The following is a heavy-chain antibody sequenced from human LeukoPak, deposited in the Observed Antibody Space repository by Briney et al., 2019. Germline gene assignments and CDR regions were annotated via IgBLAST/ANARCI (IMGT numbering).Heavy chain of an antibody. V-gene: IGHV7-4-1*02. J-gene: IGHJ4*02. Sequence: ASAKVSCKASGYIFSNYAMNLVRQAPGQGLEWMGWINTNTENPTYVQGFTGRLVFSFDTSVSTAYLQISSLEADDTAVYYCARGRYFDSTAWSQGTLLTVSS. CDR2: INTNTENP. CDR1: GYIFSNYA. D-gene: IGHD3-22*01. CDR3: ARGRYFDSTA.